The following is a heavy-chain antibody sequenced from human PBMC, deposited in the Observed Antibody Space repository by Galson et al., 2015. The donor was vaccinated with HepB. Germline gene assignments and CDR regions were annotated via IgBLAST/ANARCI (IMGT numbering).Heavy chain of an antibody. J-gene: IGHJ4*02. CDR1: GSTLSRSS. D-gene: IGHD5-24*01. V-gene: IGHV3-48*01. CDR2: ISSTSSTI. Sequence: ALRLSRAVSGSTLSRSSMNWVRQAPGQGLEWVSYISSTSSTIYYADYVEGRSTISRDNSKNTLYLQMNSLRAEDTAVYFCARDRERDGNNAGFDYWGQGTLVTVSS. CDR3: ARDRERDGNNAGFDY.